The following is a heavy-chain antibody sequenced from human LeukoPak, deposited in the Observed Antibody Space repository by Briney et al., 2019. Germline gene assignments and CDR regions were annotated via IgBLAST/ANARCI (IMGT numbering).Heavy chain of an antibody. CDR3: ASTEYQLLLDY. CDR2: ISSSGSTI. J-gene: IGHJ4*02. V-gene: IGHV3-11*04. Sequence: GGSLRLSCAASGFTFSDYYMSWIRQAPGKGLEWVSYISSSGSTIYYADSVKGRFTISRDNAKNSLYLQMNGLRAEDTAVYYCASTEYQLLLDYWGQGTLVTVSS. D-gene: IGHD2-2*01. CDR1: GFTFSDYY.